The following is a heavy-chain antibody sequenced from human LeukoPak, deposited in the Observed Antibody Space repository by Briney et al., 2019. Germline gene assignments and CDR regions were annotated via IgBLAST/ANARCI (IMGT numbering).Heavy chain of an antibody. CDR3: ARETIYCSGGSCYWVRYFDY. D-gene: IGHD2-15*01. Sequence: SVKVSCKASGGTFSSYAISWVRQAPGQGLEWMGRIIPILGIANYAQKFQGRVTITADKSTSTAYMELGSLRSEDTAVYYCARETIYCSGGSCYWVRYFDYWGQGTLVTVSS. CDR2: IIPILGIA. CDR1: GGTFSSYA. V-gene: IGHV1-69*04. J-gene: IGHJ4*02.